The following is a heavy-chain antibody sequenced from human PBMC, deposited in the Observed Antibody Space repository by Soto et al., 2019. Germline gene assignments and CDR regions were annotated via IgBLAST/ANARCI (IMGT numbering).Heavy chain of an antibody. CDR1: GGFLSESY. D-gene: IGHD3-16*01. V-gene: IGHV4-34*01. J-gene: IGHJ5*02. CDR3: VRIRYQLPSSVLWLDP. Sequence: SWPLSLPCACYGGFLSESYWTWIRQPPVKGLEWIGEINHVGGTNYNPSRKSRVTMSVDTSQNQFSLRLISVTAADTAMYFCVRIRYQLPSSVLWLDPWGQGTPVTVSS. CDR2: INHVGGT.